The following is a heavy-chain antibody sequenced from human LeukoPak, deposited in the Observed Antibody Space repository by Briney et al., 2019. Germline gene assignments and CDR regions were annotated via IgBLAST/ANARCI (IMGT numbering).Heavy chain of an antibody. V-gene: IGHV3-15*01. D-gene: IGHD3-10*01. J-gene: IGHJ4*02. CDR3: AKVQSEGSGSYYGSD. Sequence: GGSLRLSCAASGFTFNNAWMSWVRQAPGKGLEWVGRIISKADGGTTDYAAPVKGRFTISRDDSKNTLYLQMNSLRAEDTAVYYCAKVQSEGSGSYYGSDWGQGTLVTVSS. CDR2: IISKADGGTT. CDR1: GFTFNNAW.